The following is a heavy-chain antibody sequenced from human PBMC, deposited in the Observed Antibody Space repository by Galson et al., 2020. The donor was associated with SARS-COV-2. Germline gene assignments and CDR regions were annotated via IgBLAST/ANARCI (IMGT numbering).Heavy chain of an antibody. CDR2: IYHSGTT. CDR1: GFSISSGYN. D-gene: IGHD1-1*01. J-gene: IGHJ6*02. V-gene: IGHV4-38-2*01. CDR3: AKGMEYYYYYGMDV. Sequence: SETLSLTCAVSGFSISSGYNWAWVRQSPGKGLAWIGTIYHSGTTYYNPSLKSRVTISVDTSKNQFSLRLSSVAAADTAVYYCAKGMEYYYYYGMDVWGQGTTVTVSS.